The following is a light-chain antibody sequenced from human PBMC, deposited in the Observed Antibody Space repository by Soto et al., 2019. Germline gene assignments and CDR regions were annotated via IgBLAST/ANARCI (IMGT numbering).Light chain of an antibody. J-gene: IGKJ4*01. Sequence: TQSPSTLSASVGDRVTLSCRASQSVSSYLAWYQQKPGQAPRLLIYDASNRATGIPARFSGSGSGTDFTLTISSLEPEDFAVYYCQQRSNWPPLTFGGGTKVEIK. CDR3: QQRSNWPPLT. CDR2: DAS. CDR1: QSVSSY. V-gene: IGKV3-11*01.